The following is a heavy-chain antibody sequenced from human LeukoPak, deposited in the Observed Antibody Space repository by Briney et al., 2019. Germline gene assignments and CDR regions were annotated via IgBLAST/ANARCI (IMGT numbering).Heavy chain of an antibody. V-gene: IGHV3-48*02. CDR3: AAAGHDSSGYYYYYYGMDV. D-gene: IGHD3-22*01. CDR2: ISSSSSTI. CDR1: GFTFSSYS. Sequence: PGGSLRLSCAASGFTFSSYSMNWVRQAPGKGLEWVSYISSSSSTIYYADSVKGRFTISRDNAKNSLFLQMNSLRDEDTAVYYCAAAGHDSSGYYYYYYGMDVWGQGTTVTVSS. J-gene: IGHJ6*02.